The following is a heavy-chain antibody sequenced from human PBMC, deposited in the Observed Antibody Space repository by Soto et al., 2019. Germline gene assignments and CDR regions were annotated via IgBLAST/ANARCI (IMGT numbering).Heavy chain of an antibody. CDR2: INPNSGRT. D-gene: IGHD6-6*01. Sequence: QVQLVQSGAEVKKPGASVKVSCKASGYTFTGYYMHWVRQAPGQGLEWMGWINPNSGRTNYAQKFQGCVTMTRDTSISTADMELSRLRSDDTAVYYCARGGSVAATMDVWGQGTTVTVSS. CDR1: GYTFTGYY. V-gene: IGHV1-2*04. J-gene: IGHJ6*02. CDR3: ARGGSVAATMDV.